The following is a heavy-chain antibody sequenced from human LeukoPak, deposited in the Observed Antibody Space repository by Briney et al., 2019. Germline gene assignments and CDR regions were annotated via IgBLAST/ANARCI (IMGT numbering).Heavy chain of an antibody. J-gene: IGHJ4*02. Sequence: GGSLRLSCAASGFTVSSNYMNWVRQAPGKGLEWVSVIYGGGNIYYADSVKGRFTISRDNSKNTLYLQMNSLRAEDTAVYYCARGAGYNYPYYFDYWGQGTLVTVSP. CDR3: ARGAGYNYPYYFDY. D-gene: IGHD5-24*01. V-gene: IGHV3-53*01. CDR2: IYGGGNI. CDR1: GFTVSSNY.